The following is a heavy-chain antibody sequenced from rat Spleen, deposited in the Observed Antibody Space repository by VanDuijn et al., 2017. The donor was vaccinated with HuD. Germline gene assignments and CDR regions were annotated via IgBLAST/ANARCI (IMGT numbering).Heavy chain of an antibody. CDR2: IIYDGSST. D-gene: IGHD1-1*01. Sequence: EVQLVESGGGLVQPGRSLKLSCAASGFTFSDYAMAWVRQAPKKGLEWVATIIYDGSSTYYRDSVKGRFTISRDNAKSTLYLQMDSLRSEDTATYYCARTLDYYSAPMDAWGQGASVTVSS. V-gene: IGHV5-17*01. CDR3: ARTLDYYSAPMDA. J-gene: IGHJ4*01. CDR1: GFTFSDYA.